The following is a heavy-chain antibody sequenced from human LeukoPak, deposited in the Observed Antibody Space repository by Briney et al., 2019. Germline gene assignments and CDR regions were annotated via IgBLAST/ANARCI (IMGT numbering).Heavy chain of an antibody. V-gene: IGHV4-34*01. Sequence: SETLSLTCAVSGFSISSAYYWSWIRQPPGKGLEWIGEINHSGSTNYNPSLKSRVIISVDTSKNQFSLKLSSVTAADTAVYYCARVSYYDSSGNRGAFDYWGEGTLVTVSS. CDR1: GFSISSAYY. D-gene: IGHD3-22*01. CDR3: ARVSYYDSSGNRGAFDY. J-gene: IGHJ4*02. CDR2: INHSGST.